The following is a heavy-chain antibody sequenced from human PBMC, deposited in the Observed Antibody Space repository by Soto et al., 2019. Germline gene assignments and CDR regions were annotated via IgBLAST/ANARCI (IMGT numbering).Heavy chain of an antibody. Sequence: PSETLSLPCTVSDDSVSGGSYYRSWIRRPPGKGLEWIGYMYYTGSTNYNPSLKSRVTMSVDTSKNQFSLRLSSVTAADTAVYYCERYKRLIVDSWGRGTLVTVSS. CDR2: MYYTGST. V-gene: IGHV4-61*01. D-gene: IGHD3-22*01. CDR3: ERYKRLIVDS. CDR1: DDSVSGGSYY. J-gene: IGHJ4*02.